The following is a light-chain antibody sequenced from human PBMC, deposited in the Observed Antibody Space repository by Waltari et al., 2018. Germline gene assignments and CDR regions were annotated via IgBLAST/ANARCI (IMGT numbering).Light chain of an antibody. CDR3: SSYAGSNNFVV. CDR2: EVS. CDR1: SSDVGGYNY. Sequence: QSALTQPPSASGSPGQSVTISCTGTSSDVGGYNYVSWYQQHPGRAPKLVIYEVSKWPSGVPFRFSGSKSCNTASLTVSGLQAEDEADFYCSSYAGSNNFVVFGGGTKLTVL. J-gene: IGLJ2*01. V-gene: IGLV2-8*01.